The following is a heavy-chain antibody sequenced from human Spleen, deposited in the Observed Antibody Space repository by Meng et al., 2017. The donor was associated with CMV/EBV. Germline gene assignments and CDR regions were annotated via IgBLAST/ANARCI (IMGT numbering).Heavy chain of an antibody. J-gene: IGHJ4*02. CDR1: GYSFTSYW. D-gene: IGHD6-13*01. CDR3: AVEGSGRWAFHH. CDR2: LHPGDSDT. Sequence: KVSCKGSGYSFTSYWIGWVRQMPGKGLEWMGRLHPGDSDTRYSPSFEGQVTFSADKSISTAYLQWSSLKASDTAMYYCAVEGSGRWAFHHWGQGTLVTVSS. V-gene: IGHV5-51*01.